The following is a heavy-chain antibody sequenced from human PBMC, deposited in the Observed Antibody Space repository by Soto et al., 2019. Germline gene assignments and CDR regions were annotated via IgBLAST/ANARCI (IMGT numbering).Heavy chain of an antibody. V-gene: IGHV1-2*02. Sequence: AASVKVSCKASGYTFTGHYIHWVRQAPEQGPEWMGEIGPESGATRYAQRFQGRVTMTRDMSITTVYMELNNLSPDDTAVYYCGRGRSGQIVVFYWGQGTQVTVSS. J-gene: IGHJ4*02. CDR2: IGPESGAT. CDR3: GRGRSGQIVVFY. CDR1: GYTFTGHY. D-gene: IGHD1-26*01.